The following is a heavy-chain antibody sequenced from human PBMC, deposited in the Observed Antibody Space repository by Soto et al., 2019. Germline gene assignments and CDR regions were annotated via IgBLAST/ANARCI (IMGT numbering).Heavy chain of an antibody. V-gene: IGHV4-39*02. CDR2: IYHSGST. CDR1: ADFISSSSHY. Sequence: QLHLQESGPGLVKPSETLTLTCTVSADFISSSSHYWGWIRQPPGKGLEWIGSIYHSGSTSYNPSLSRSVCISVARSMDHFYLKLTLVTAAATAVYYCAGGRTLLTTATSYNDFDLWGRGTLVTVSS. CDR3: AGGRTLLTTATSYNDFDL. D-gene: IGHD1-26*01. J-gene: IGHJ2*01.